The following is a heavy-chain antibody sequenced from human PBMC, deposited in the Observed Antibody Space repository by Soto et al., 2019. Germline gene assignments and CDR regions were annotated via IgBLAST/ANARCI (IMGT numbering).Heavy chain of an antibody. CDR2: INAYNGNT. CDR3: ARESPPADY. J-gene: IGHJ4*02. Sequence: QVQLVQSGGEVKKPGASVKVSCKASGYTFSTYAISWVRQAPGQGLEWMGWINAYNGNTKYEQKLQGRVTMTTDTSTSTAYMELRSLTSDDTAVYYCARESPPADYWGQGTLVTLSS. V-gene: IGHV1-18*01. CDR1: GYTFSTYA.